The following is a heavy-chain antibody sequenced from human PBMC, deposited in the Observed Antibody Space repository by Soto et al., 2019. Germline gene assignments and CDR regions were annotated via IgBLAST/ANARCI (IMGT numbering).Heavy chain of an antibody. CDR3: ARAPSWWYFDL. CDR2: INAGNGNT. V-gene: IGHV1-3*01. CDR1: GYTFPSYA. J-gene: IGHJ2*01. Sequence: SVKVSCKTSGYTFPSYARHWGRKATGQRLEWMGWINAGNGNTKYSQKFQGRVTITRDTSASTAYMELSSLRSEDTAVYYCARAPSWWYFDLWGRGTLVTVSS.